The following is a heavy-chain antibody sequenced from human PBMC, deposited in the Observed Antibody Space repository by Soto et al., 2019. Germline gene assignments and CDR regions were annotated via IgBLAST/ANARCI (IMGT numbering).Heavy chain of an antibody. V-gene: IGHV3-33*01. Sequence: GGSLRLSCAASGFTFSSYGMHWVRQAPGKGLEWVAVIWYDGSNKYYADSVKGRFTISRDNSKNTLYLQMNSLRAEDTAVYYCARGMDILARQLDYWGQGTLVTVSS. CDR2: IWYDGSNK. D-gene: IGHD2-2*03. CDR3: ARGMDILARQLDY. CDR1: GFTFSSYG. J-gene: IGHJ4*02.